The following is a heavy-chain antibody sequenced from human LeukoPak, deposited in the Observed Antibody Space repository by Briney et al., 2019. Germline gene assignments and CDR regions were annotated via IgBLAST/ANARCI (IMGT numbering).Heavy chain of an antibody. CDR2: IIPIFGTA. CDR1: GGTFISYA. CDR3: ARDLGHRDGFDY. Sequence: SVKVSCKASGGTFISYAISWVRQAPGQGLEWMGGIIPIFGTANYAQKFQGRVTITADESTSTAYMELSSLRSEDTAVHYCARDLGHRDGFDYWGQGTLVTVSS. J-gene: IGHJ4*02. V-gene: IGHV1-69*13. D-gene: IGHD1-14*01.